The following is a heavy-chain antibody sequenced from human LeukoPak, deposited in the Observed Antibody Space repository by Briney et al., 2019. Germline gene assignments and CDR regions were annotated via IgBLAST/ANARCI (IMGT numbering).Heavy chain of an antibody. D-gene: IGHD6-13*01. J-gene: IGHJ4*02. V-gene: IGHV5-10-1*01. CDR2: IDPSDSYT. Sequence: GESLKISCKGSGYSFTSYWIYWVRQMPGKGLEWMGKIDPSDSYTNYNPSFQGHVTISADKSISTAYLQWSSLRSSDTAMYYCARFPSSWLTPDFWGQGTLFTVSS. CDR1: GYSFTSYW. CDR3: ARFPSSWLTPDF.